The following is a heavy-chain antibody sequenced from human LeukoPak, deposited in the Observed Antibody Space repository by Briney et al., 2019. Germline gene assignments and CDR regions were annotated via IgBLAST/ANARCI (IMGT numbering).Heavy chain of an antibody. Sequence: GGSLRLSCAASGVTFRSYELNWVRQAPRKGLECGSYMSSSSTTIYYADYVKHQFTISRDNGKNSLYLQMNSLRAEDTAVYYCASHEEWELLDYCDYWGQGTLVTVSS. CDR2: MSSSSTTI. CDR1: GVTFRSYE. J-gene: IGHJ4*02. CDR3: ASHEEWELLDYCDY. V-gene: IGHV3-48*03. D-gene: IGHD1-26*01.